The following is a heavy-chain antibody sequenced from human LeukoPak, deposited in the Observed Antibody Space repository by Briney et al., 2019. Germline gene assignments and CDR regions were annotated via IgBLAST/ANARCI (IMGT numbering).Heavy chain of an antibody. CDR1: GGSISSSSYY. J-gene: IGHJ4*02. CDR3: ARHVGGSGYLSYFDY. D-gene: IGHD3-22*01. Sequence: SETLSLTCTVSGGSISSSSYYWGWIRQPPGKGLEWIGSIYYSGSTYYNPSLKSRVTISVDTSKNQFSLKLSSVTAADTAVYYCARHVGGSGYLSYFDYWGQGTLATVSS. V-gene: IGHV4-39*01. CDR2: IYYSGST.